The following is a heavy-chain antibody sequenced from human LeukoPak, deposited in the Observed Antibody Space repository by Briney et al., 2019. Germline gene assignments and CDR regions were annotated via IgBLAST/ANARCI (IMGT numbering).Heavy chain of an antibody. J-gene: IGHJ4*02. V-gene: IGHV3-23*01. CDR1: GFTFSSYA. D-gene: IGHD3-10*01. CDR2: ISGSGGST. CDR3: AKAPPYYYGSGSYYNIDY. Sequence: GGSLRLSCAASGFTFSSYAMSWVRQAPGKGLEWVSAISGSGGSTYYADSVKGRFTISRDNSKNTLYLQMNSLRAEGTAVYYCAKAPPYYYGSGSYYNIDYWGQGTLVTVSS.